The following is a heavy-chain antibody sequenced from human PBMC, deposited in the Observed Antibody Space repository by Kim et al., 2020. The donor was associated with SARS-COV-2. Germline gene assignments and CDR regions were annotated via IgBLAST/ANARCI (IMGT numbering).Heavy chain of an antibody. CDR1: GGSISSSSYY. CDR3: ARHTPSGWYPTHPMGY. J-gene: IGHJ4*02. Sequence: SETLSLTCTVSGGSISSSSYYWGWIRQPPGKGLEWIGSIYYSGSTYYNPSLKSRVTISVDTSKNQFSLKLSSVTAADTAVYYCARHTPSGWYPTHPMGYWGQGTLVTVSS. D-gene: IGHD6-19*01. CDR2: IYYSGST. V-gene: IGHV4-39*01.